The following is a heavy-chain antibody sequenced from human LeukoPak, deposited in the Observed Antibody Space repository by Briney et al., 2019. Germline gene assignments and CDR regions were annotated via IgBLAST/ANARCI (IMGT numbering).Heavy chain of an antibody. CDR1: GFIFTNYN. V-gene: IGHV3-48*02. CDR3: TPFTY. D-gene: IGHD2-15*01. CDR2: VSASGSIM. Sequence: GESLRLSCAASGFIFTNYNMNWVRQAPGKGLEWLSYVSASGSIMYYADSVKGRFTISRDNAKNSVYLQMNSLRDEDTAIYYCTPFTYWGQGTLVSVSS. J-gene: IGHJ4*02.